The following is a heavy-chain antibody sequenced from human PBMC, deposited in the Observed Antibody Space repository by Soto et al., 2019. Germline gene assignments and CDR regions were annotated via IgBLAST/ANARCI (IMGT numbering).Heavy chain of an antibody. D-gene: IGHD6-13*01. V-gene: IGHV3-11*01. CDR3: ARVVGIAAASDAFDI. Sequence: SGGSLRLSCAASGFTFSDYYMSWIRQAPGKGLEWVSCISSSGSTIYYADSVKGRFTISRDNAKNSLYLQMNSLRAEDTAVYYCARVVGIAAASDAFDIWGQGTMVTVSS. CDR1: GFTFSDYY. J-gene: IGHJ3*02. CDR2: ISSSGSTI.